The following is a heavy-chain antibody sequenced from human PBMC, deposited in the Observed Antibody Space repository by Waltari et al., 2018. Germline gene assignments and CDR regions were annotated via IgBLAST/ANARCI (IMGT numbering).Heavy chain of an antibody. J-gene: IGHJ4*02. Sequence: EVQLVESGGGLVQPGRSLRLSCTASGFTFGDYAMSWVRNAPGKGLEWVGFIRSKAYGGTTEYAASVKGRFTISRDDSKSIAYLQMNSLKTEDTAVYYCTRDKTNGVCHVWGQGTLVTVSS. CDR3: TRDKTNGVCHV. V-gene: IGHV3-49*04. CDR1: GFTFGDYA. D-gene: IGHD2-8*01. CDR2: IRSKAYGGTT.